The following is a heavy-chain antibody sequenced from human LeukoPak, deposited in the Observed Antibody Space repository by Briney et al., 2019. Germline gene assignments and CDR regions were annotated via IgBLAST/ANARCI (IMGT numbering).Heavy chain of an antibody. Sequence: KTSETLSLTCAVSGGSISSSNWWSWVRQPPGKGLEWIGEIYHSGSTNYNPSLKSRVTISVDTSKNQFSLKLSSVTAADTAVYYCARGPRLVRGVRTRTFDPWGQGTLVTVSS. V-gene: IGHV4-4*02. CDR1: GGSISSSNW. CDR3: ARGPRLVRGVRTRTFDP. D-gene: IGHD3-10*01. J-gene: IGHJ5*02. CDR2: IYHSGST.